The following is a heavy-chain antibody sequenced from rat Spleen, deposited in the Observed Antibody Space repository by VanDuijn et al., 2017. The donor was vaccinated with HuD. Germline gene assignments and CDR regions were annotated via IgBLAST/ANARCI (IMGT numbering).Heavy chain of an antibody. CDR1: GFSLTSYH. D-gene: IGHD4-3*01. CDR3: ARHLREASGVMDV. J-gene: IGHJ4*01. V-gene: IGHV2-72*01. Sequence: QVQLKESGPGLVQPSQTLSLTCTVSGFSLTSYHVSWVRQPPGKSLVWMGIIWAGGGTNHNWAVQSRLSISRDTSKSQVFLKMNSLQPEDTGTYYCARHLREASGVMDVWGQGASVTVSS. CDR2: IWAGGGT.